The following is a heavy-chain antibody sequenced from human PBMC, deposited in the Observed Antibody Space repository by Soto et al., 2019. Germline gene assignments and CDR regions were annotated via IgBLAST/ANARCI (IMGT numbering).Heavy chain of an antibody. D-gene: IGHD6-19*01. Sequence: GGSLRLSCAISGFTVSSSYLNWVRQAPGKGLEWVSSLHRGVNTYYADSVKGRFTVSRDSSKNTLYLQIDTLKTEDTAVYYCARDKSGWSGYLAYWGQGTLVTVSS. CDR2: LHRGVNT. J-gene: IGHJ4*02. CDR1: GFTVSSSY. V-gene: IGHV3-53*01. CDR3: ARDKSGWSGYLAY.